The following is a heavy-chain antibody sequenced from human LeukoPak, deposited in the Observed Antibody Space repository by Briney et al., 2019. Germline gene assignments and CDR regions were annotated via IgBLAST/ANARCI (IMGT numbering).Heavy chain of an antibody. CDR2: ISGSGGGT. J-gene: IGHJ4*02. CDR3: VKDLGRYRNNCFDY. V-gene: IGHV3-23*01. D-gene: IGHD1-26*01. Sequence: GGSLRLSCAASGFTFSSYAMSWVRQAPEKGLEWVSTISGSGGGTYYADSVKGRFTISRDDSNNKLYLQMNSLRAEDTAVYYCVKDLGRYRNNCFDYWGQGTLVTVSS. CDR1: GFTFSSYA.